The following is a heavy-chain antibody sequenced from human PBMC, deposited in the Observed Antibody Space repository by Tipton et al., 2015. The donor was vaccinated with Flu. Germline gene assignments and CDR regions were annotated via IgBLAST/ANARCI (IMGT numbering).Heavy chain of an antibody. Sequence: SLRLSCAASGFTFSNYAMNWVRQAPGRGLEWVSAISGGGRSTYQADSVKGRITISRDNSKNTLYLQIDSLRAEDTAVYYCAREFYESARHYYYGMDVWGQGTTVTVSS. V-gene: IGHV3-23*01. CDR2: ISGGGRST. D-gene: IGHD3-22*01. J-gene: IGHJ6*02. CDR1: GFTFSNYA. CDR3: AREFYESARHYYYGMDV.